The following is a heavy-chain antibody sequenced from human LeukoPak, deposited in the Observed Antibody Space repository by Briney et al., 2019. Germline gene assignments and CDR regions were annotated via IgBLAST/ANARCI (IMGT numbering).Heavy chain of an antibody. Sequence: GVSLRLSCAASGFTFSSYAMHWVRQAPGKGLEWVAVISYDGSNKYYADSVKGRFTISRDNSKNTLYLQMNSLRAEDTAVYYCASESRDGYNTWGQGTLVTVSS. CDR3: ASESRDGYNT. V-gene: IGHV3-30-3*01. CDR2: ISYDGSNK. D-gene: IGHD5-24*01. J-gene: IGHJ5*02. CDR1: GFTFSSYA.